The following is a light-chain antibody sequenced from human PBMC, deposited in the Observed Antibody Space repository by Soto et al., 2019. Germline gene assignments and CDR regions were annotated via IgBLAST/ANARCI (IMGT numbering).Light chain of an antibody. V-gene: IGKV1-27*01. CDR1: QAISNY. Sequence: DIQMTQSPSSLSASVGDRVTITCRASQAISNYLAWYQQKPGKVPKLLIYAASTLQSGVPSRFSGSGSGTDFTLSISSLQPEDVATYYCQKYNSAPVTLGPGTKVDLK. J-gene: IGKJ3*01. CDR2: AAS. CDR3: QKYNSAPVT.